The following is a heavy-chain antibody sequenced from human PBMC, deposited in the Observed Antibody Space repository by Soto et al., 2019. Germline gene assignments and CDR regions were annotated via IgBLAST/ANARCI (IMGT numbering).Heavy chain of an antibody. CDR2: INPSGGST. CDR1: GYTFTIYY. Sequence: ASVKVSCKASGYTFTIYYMHWVRQAPGQGLEWMGIINPSGGSTSYAQKFQGRVTMTRDTSTSTVYMELSSLRSEDTAVYYCARERLAGYSSGWYAYWGQGTLVTVSS. J-gene: IGHJ4*02. V-gene: IGHV1-46*03. D-gene: IGHD6-19*01. CDR3: ARERLAGYSSGWYAY.